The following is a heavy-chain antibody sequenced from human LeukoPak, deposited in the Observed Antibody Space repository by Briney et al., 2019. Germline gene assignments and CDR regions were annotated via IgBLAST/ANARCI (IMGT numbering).Heavy chain of an antibody. J-gene: IGHJ4*03. V-gene: IGHV4-34*01. D-gene: IGHD1-1*01. Sequence: SETLSLTCAVYGGSFSAYYWSWIRQSPGKGLEWIAEINHRGATNYNPSVKSRVSISVDTSKNQFSLKVTSLTAADTAVYYCARGPTISETGYFDYWGQGSLVTVSS. CDR1: GGSFSAYY. CDR2: INHRGAT. CDR3: ARGPTISETGYFDY.